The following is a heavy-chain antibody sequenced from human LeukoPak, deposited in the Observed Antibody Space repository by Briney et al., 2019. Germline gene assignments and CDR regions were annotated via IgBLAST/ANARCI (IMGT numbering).Heavy chain of an antibody. D-gene: IGHD3-10*01. Sequence: GRSLRLSCAASGFTFDDYAMHWVRQAPGKGLEWVSGISWNSGSIGYADSVKGRFTISRDNAKNSLYLQMNSLRAEDMALYYCAKDGRFGELSFDYWGQGTLVTVSS. V-gene: IGHV3-9*03. CDR1: GFTFDDYA. CDR2: ISWNSGSI. CDR3: AKDGRFGELSFDY. J-gene: IGHJ4*02.